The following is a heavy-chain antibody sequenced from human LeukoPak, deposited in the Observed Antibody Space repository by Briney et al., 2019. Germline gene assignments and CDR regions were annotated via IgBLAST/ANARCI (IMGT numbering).Heavy chain of an antibody. V-gene: IGHV4-38-2*02. D-gene: IGHD3-10*01. CDR2: IYHSGST. CDR3: ARAGGYYGSGSFLDY. CDR1: RYDINSVYY. J-gene: IGHJ4*02. Sequence: ASETLSLTCTVSRYDINSVYYWGWIRQPPGKGLEWIGSIYHSGSTYYNASLKGRVTISMDTSRNKFSLNLNSVTAADTAVCYCARAGGYYGSGSFLDYWGQGLLVTVSS.